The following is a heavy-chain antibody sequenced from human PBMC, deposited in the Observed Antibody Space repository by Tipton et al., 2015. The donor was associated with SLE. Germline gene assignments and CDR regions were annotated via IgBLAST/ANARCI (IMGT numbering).Heavy chain of an antibody. D-gene: IGHD2-2*01. J-gene: IGHJ5*02. CDR2: VYYSGGT. CDR3: AREPAASGWFDP. Sequence: GSLRLSCTVSGDSVTSYFWSWIRQPPGKGLEWIGYVYYSGGTSYNPSLKSRVTISIDTSRNQFFLKLNSVTAADTAVYYCAREPAASGWFDPWGQGALVTVSS. CDR1: GDSVTSYF. V-gene: IGHV4-59*02.